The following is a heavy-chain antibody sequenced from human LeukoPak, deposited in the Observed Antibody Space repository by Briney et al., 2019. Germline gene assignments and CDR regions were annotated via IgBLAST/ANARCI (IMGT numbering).Heavy chain of an antibody. D-gene: IGHD6-13*01. CDR3: ARDSGSSWREGLNY. Sequence: GGSLRLSCTASGFTFSNYAMSWVRQAPGKGLEWVSTISGSGGSTYYADSVKGRFTISRDNAKNSLYLQMNSLTVEDSAVYYCARDSGSSWREGLNYWGQGTLVTVSS. CDR2: ISGSGGST. CDR1: GFTFSNYA. J-gene: IGHJ4*02. V-gene: IGHV3-23*01.